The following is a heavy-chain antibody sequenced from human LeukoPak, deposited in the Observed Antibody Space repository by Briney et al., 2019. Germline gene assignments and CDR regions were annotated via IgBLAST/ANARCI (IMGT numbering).Heavy chain of an antibody. CDR2: ISSSSSYI. CDR3: ARRYDDYGDYYYYGMDV. J-gene: IGHJ6*02. V-gene: IGHV3-21*01. D-gene: IGHD4-17*01. Sequence: PGGSLRLSCAASGFIFRSYSMNWVRQAPGKGLEWVSSISSSSSYIYYADSVKGRFTISGDNAKNSLYLQMNSLRAEDTAVYYCARRYDDYGDYYYYGMDVWGQGTTVTVSS. CDR1: GFIFRSYS.